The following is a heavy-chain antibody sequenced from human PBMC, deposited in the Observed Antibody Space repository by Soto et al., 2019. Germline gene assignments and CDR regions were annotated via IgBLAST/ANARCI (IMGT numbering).Heavy chain of an antibody. Sequence: ASVKVSCKASGYTFTSYGISWVRQAPGQGLEWMGWISADNGNTNYAQKLQGRVTMTTDTSTSTAYMELRSLRSDDTAVYYCARHGSYSSSSGYFDYWGQGTLVTVSS. CDR2: ISADNGNT. CDR3: ARHGSYSSSSGYFDY. D-gene: IGHD6-6*01. V-gene: IGHV1-18*01. J-gene: IGHJ4*02. CDR1: GYTFTSYG.